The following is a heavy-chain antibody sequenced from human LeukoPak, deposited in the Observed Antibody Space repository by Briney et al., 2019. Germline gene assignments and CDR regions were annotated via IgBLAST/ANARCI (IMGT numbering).Heavy chain of an antibody. V-gene: IGHV3-30*18. CDR3: ANSYYYDSSGYRLDY. J-gene: IGHJ4*02. CDR1: GFTFSSYG. D-gene: IGHD3-22*01. CDR2: ISYDGSNK. Sequence: PGGSLRLSCAASGFTFSSYGMHWVRQAPGKGLEWVAVISYDGSNKYYADSVKGRFTISRDNSKNTLYLQMNSLRAEDTAVYYCANSYYYDSSGYRLDYWGQGTLVTVSS.